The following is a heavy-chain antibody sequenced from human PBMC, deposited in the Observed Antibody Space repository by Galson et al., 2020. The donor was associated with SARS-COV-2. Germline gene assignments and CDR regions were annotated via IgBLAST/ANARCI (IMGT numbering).Heavy chain of an antibody. Sequence: GESLKISCTTSGFTFGSYAISWVRQAPGKGLEWVGLVRSKAYGGTPEYAASVKGRFTISRDDSKSIAYLQMNSLKTEDTAMYYCRTAAGTPFDYWGQGTLVTVSS. CDR2: VRSKAYGGTP. CDR3: RTAAGTPFDY. D-gene: IGHD6-13*01. CDR1: GFTFGSYA. J-gene: IGHJ4*02. V-gene: IGHV3-49*04.